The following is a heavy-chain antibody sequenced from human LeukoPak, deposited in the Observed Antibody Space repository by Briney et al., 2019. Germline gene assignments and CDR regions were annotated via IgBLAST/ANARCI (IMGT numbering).Heavy chain of an antibody. V-gene: IGHV4-38-2*02. CDR1: GYSISSGYY. CDR2: IYHSGST. Sequence: SETLSLTCAVSGYSISSGYYWGWIRQPPGKGLEWIGSIYHSGSTYYNPSLKSRVTISVDTSKNQFSLNLSSVTAADTTVYYSARDSEDELLWFGAYGMDVWGKGTTVTVSS. D-gene: IGHD3-10*01. J-gene: IGHJ6*04. CDR3: ARDSEDELLWFGAYGMDV.